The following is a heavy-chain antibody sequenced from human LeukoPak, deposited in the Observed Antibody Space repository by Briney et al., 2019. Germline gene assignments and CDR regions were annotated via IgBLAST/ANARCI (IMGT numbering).Heavy chain of an antibody. Sequence: SETLSLTCAVYGGSFSGYYWSWIRQPPGKGLDWIGEINHSGSTNYNPSLKSRVTISVDTSKNQFSLKLSSVTAADTAVYYCARTRYYLFAFDIWGQGTMVTVSS. CDR2: INHSGST. J-gene: IGHJ3*02. V-gene: IGHV4-34*01. CDR3: ARTRYYLFAFDI. D-gene: IGHD1-26*01. CDR1: GGSFSGYY.